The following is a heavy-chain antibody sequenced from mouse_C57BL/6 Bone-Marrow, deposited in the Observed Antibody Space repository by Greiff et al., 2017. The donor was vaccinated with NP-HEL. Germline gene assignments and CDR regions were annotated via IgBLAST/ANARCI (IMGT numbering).Heavy chain of an antibody. D-gene: IGHD1-1*01. CDR1: GYAFSSSW. Sequence: QVQLQQSGPELVKPGASVKISCKASGYAFSSSWMNWVKQRPGKGLEWIGRIYPGDGDTNYNEKFKSKATLTVDTSSSTAYMQLSSLTSEDSAVYYCARGLLGRYFDVWGTGTTVTVSS. J-gene: IGHJ1*03. V-gene: IGHV1-82*01. CDR3: ARGLLGRYFDV. CDR2: IYPGDGDT.